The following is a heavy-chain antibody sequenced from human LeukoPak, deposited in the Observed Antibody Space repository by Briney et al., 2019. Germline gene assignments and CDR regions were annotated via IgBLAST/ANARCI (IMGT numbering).Heavy chain of an antibody. D-gene: IGHD1-26*01. CDR2: ISGSGGSA. V-gene: IGHV3-23*01. CDR3: AKVIWELPYYYDMDV. Sequence: GGSLRLSCAASEFTFRSYAMSWVRQAPGKGLEWVSGISGSGGSAYYADSVKGRFTISRDNSKNTLYVQMNSLRAEDTAVYYCAKVIWELPYYYDMDVWGQGTTVTVSS. CDR1: EFTFRSYA. J-gene: IGHJ6*02.